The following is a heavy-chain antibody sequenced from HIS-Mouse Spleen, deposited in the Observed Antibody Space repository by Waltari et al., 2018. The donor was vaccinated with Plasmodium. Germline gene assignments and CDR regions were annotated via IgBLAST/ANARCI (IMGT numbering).Heavy chain of an antibody. D-gene: IGHD6-13*01. Sequence: EVQLVETGGGLIQPGGSLRLSCAASGFTVSSNYMSWVRQAPGKGLEVVSVIYSGGSTYYADSVKGRFTISRDNSKNTLYLQMNSLRAEDTAVYYCARGWGIAAAVGAFDIWGQGTMVTVSS. CDR3: ARGWGIAAAVGAFDI. CDR1: GFTVSSNY. V-gene: IGHV3-53*02. J-gene: IGHJ3*02. CDR2: IYSGGST.